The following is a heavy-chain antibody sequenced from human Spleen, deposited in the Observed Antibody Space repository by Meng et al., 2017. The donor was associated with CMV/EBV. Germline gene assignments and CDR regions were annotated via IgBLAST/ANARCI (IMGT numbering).Heavy chain of an antibody. CDR3: AKGPGLFRGGEYYFDY. D-gene: IGHD3-10*01. CDR1: GFTFDDYA. Sequence: GGSLRLSCAASGFTFDDYAMHWVRQAPGKGLEWVSGISASGGSAYYADSVKGRFTISRDNSRNTLYLQMNSLRAEDTAVYYCAKGPGLFRGGEYYFDYWGQGTLVTVSS. V-gene: IGHV3-23*01. CDR2: ISASGGSA. J-gene: IGHJ4*02.